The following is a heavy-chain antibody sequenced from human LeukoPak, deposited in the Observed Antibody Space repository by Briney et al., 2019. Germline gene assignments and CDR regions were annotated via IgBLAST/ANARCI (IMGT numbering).Heavy chain of an antibody. D-gene: IGHD1-26*01. CDR2: ISGSGDNT. Sequence: GGSLRLSCAASGFTFNSYAMSWVRQAPGKGLEWVSSISGSGDNTFYADSVKGRFTISRDNSKSTVYLQMNSLRAEDTAVYYCAKDREPGPLEKGYFDLWGRGTLITVSS. CDR3: AKDREPGPLEKGYFDL. CDR1: GFTFNSYA. J-gene: IGHJ2*01. V-gene: IGHV3-23*01.